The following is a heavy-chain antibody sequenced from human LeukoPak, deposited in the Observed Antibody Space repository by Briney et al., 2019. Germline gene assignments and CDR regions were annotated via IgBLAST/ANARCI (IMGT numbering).Heavy chain of an antibody. CDR2: ISSSSSYI. Sequence: GGSLRLSCAASGFTFSSYEMNWVRQAPGKGLEWVSSISSSSSYIYYADSVKGRFTISRDNAKNSLYLQMNSLRAEDTAVYYCARDLVFGVGYCSGGSCYSGYTWGQGTLVTVSS. J-gene: IGHJ5*02. D-gene: IGHD2-15*01. CDR3: ARDLVFGVGYCSGGSCYSGYT. CDR1: GFTFSSYE. V-gene: IGHV3-21*01.